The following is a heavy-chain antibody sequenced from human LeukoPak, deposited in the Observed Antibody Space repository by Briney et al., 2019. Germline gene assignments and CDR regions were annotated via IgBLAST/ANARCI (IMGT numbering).Heavy chain of an antibody. D-gene: IGHD4-17*01. CDR2: MNPNSGNT. CDR1: GYTFTSYD. J-gene: IGHJ4*02. V-gene: IGHV1-8*01. Sequence: ASVKVSCKASGYTFTSYDINWVRQATGQGLEWMGWMNPNSGNTGYAQKFQGGVTMTRNTSISTAYMELSSLRSEDTAVYYCARIPNDYGDYEPGFDYWGQGTLVTVSS. CDR3: ARIPNDYGDYEPGFDY.